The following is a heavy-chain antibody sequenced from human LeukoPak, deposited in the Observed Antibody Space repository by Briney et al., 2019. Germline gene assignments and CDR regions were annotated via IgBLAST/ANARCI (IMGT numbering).Heavy chain of an antibody. Sequence: SETLSLTCTVSGGSISSSSYYWGWIRQPPGKGLEWIGSIYYSGSTYYNPSLKSRVTISVDTSKNQFSLKLSSVTAADTAVYYCASTSYYYDSSGYQYYFDYWGQGTLVTVSS. CDR2: IYYSGST. D-gene: IGHD3-22*01. V-gene: IGHV4-39*01. CDR3: ASTSYYYDSSGYQYYFDY. J-gene: IGHJ4*02. CDR1: GGSISSSSYY.